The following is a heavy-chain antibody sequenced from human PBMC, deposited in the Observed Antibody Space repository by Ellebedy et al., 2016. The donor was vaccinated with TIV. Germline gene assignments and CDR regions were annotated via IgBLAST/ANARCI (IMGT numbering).Heavy chain of an antibody. CDR3: ARLTPRFGELLVPFDY. CDR1: GYSFTSYW. D-gene: IGHD3-10*01. CDR2: IYPGDSDT. Sequence: GGSLRLSXKGSGYSFTSYWIGWVRQMPGKGLEWMGIIYPGDSDTRYSPSFQGQVTISADKSISTAYLQWSSLKASDTAMYYCARLTPRFGELLVPFDYWGQGTLVTVSS. J-gene: IGHJ4*02. V-gene: IGHV5-51*01.